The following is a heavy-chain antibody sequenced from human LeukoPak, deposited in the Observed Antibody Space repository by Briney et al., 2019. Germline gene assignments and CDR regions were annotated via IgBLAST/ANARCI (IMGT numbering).Heavy chain of an antibody. Sequence: NPSETLSLTCTVSDDSITMYYWTWIRQPPGKGLERIGYVDHTGSTNFNPSLNGRVSISRDTSKNLFSLRLRSVTAADTAVYFCARGRVSSSTWYSTYYYYFYMDVWGKGTTVTVSS. CDR2: VDHTGST. V-gene: IGHV4-59*01. J-gene: IGHJ6*03. CDR1: DDSITMYY. D-gene: IGHD1-1*01. CDR3: ARGRVSSSTWYSTYYYYFYMDV.